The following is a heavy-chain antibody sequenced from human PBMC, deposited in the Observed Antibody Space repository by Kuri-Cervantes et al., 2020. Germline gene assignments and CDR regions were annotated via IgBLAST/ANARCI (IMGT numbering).Heavy chain of an antibody. D-gene: IGHD2-15*01. CDR3: ARGSATVSTTNDY. CDR2: INSDGSST. V-gene: IGHV3-74*01. J-gene: IGHJ4*02. Sequence: GGSLRLSCAASGFTFSDSWMDWIRLAPGKGLVWVSRINSDGSSTSYADSVKGRFTISRDNAKNTLYLQMNSLRAEDTAVYYCARGSATVSTTNDYWGQGTLVTVSS. CDR1: GFTFSDSW.